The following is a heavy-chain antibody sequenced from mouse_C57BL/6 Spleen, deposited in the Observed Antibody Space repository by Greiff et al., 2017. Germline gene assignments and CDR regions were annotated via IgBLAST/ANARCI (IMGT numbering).Heavy chain of an antibody. D-gene: IGHD1-1*01. Sequence: QVQLQQSGAELVKPGASVKLSCKASGYTFTSYWMQWVKQRPGQGLEWIGEIDPSDSYTNYNQKFKGKATLTVDTSSSTAYMQLSSLTSEDSAVYYCGYGSIAYWGQGTLVTVSA. CDR3: GYGSIAY. J-gene: IGHJ3*01. CDR2: IDPSDSYT. CDR1: GYTFTSYW. V-gene: IGHV1-50*01.